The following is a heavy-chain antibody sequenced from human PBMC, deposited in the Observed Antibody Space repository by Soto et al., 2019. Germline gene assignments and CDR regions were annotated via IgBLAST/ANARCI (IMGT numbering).Heavy chain of an antibody. CDR3: ARDSTLPATRRGMDV. V-gene: IGHV3-48*02. Sequence: EVQLVESGGGLVQPGGSLRLSCAASGFTFSSYSLNWVRQAPGKGLEWVSYISGPSSSIYYADSIKGRFTISRDNAKNSRCLQSNSLRDEGPSVYYCARDSTLPATRRGMDVWGQGATVTVSS. CDR1: GFTFSSYS. CDR2: ISGPSSSI. J-gene: IGHJ6*02.